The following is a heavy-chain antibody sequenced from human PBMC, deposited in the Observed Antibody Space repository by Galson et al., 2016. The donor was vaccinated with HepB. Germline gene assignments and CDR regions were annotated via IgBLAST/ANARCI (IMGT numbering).Heavy chain of an antibody. Sequence: SLRLSCAASGFNFNMFVIHWVRQAPGKGLEWVAAVSYDGMNKFYADSVQGRFTISRDKSNNTVYLQLNSLRPDDTAVYYCARGQDFDFWGQGSLVTVSS. CDR3: ARGQDFDF. CDR1: GFNFNMFV. J-gene: IGHJ4*02. CDR2: VSYDGMNK. V-gene: IGHV3-30*04.